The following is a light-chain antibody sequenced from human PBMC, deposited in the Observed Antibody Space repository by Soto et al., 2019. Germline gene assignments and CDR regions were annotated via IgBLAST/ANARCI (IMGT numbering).Light chain of an antibody. CDR2: EVN. Sequence: QSALAQPASVSGSPGQSITISCTGTSGFVGSFSLVSWYQQHPGKVPKLVIFEVNYRPSGVSDRFSGSKSGNTASLTITGLQAEDEADYYCTSCITANTRCVFGSGTKLTVL. CDR3: TSCITANTRCV. V-gene: IGLV2-14*02. CDR1: SGFVGSFSL. J-gene: IGLJ1*01.